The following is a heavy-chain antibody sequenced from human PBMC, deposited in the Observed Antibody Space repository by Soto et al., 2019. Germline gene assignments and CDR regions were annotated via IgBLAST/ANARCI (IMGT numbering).Heavy chain of an antibody. V-gene: IGHV4-59*01. J-gene: IGHJ4*02. CDR3: ARWGDSMFMRYYFDY. Sequence: SETLSLTCTVSGGSISSYYWSWIRQPPGKGLEWIGYIYYSGSTNYNPSLKSRVTISVDTSKNQFSLKLSSVTAADTAVYYCARWGDSMFMRYYFDYWGQGTLVTVSS. CDR1: GGSISSYY. CDR2: IYYSGST. D-gene: IGHD3-10*02.